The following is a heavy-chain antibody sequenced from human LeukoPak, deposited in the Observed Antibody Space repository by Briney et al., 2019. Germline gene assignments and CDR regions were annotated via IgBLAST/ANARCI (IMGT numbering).Heavy chain of an antibody. CDR3: ARDRWHDYGDYVAPVYFDY. CDR2: IIPILGIA. CDR1: GGTFSSYA. J-gene: IGHJ4*02. V-gene: IGHV1-69*04. D-gene: IGHD4-17*01. Sequence: VASVTVSCKASGGTFSSYAISWVRQALGQGLEWMGRIIPILGIANYAQKFQGRVTITADKSTSTAYMELSSLRSEDTAVYYCARDRWHDYGDYVAPVYFDYWGQGTLVTVSS.